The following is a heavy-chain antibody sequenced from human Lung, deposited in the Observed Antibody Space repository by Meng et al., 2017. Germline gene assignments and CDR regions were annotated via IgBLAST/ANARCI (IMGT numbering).Heavy chain of an antibody. D-gene: IGHD4-17*01. CDR1: GFTFDDYV. CDR3: AKSGYGDYGRIDY. J-gene: IGHJ4*02. V-gene: IGHV3-9*01. CDR2: ISWNSGSI. Sequence: GGSLRLSCAASGFTFDDYVMHWVRQAPGKGLEWVSGISWNSGSIGYADSVKGRFTISRDNAKNSLYLQMNSLRAEDTALYYCAKSGYGDYGRIDYWGQGTLVTVSS.